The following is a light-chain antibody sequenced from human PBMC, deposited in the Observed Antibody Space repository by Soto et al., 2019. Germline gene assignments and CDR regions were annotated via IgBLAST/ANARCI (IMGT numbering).Light chain of an antibody. CDR2: DTS. CDR3: QQRSNWPIT. V-gene: IGKV3-11*01. Sequence: EIVLTQSPGTLSLSPVKRATLSCRASQSVSNFLAWYQQKPGQAPRLLIYDTSNRATGIPARFSGSGSGTDFTPTINNLDPEDFAVYYCQQRSNWPITFGQGTRLEIK. CDR1: QSVSNF. J-gene: IGKJ5*01.